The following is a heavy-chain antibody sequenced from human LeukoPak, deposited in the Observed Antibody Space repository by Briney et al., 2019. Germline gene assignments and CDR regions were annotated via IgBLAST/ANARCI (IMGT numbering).Heavy chain of an antibody. V-gene: IGHV3-11*01. CDR1: GFNIDDYY. Sequence: GGSLRLSCAASGFNIDDYYMSWIRQAPGKGLEWVSHISLSGGTIHYADSVRGRFTVSRDNAKNSLYLQMNSLRAEDTAVYYCAKDLGYCSGGSCGAFDYWGQGTTVTVSS. J-gene: IGHJ4*03. D-gene: IGHD2-15*01. CDR3: AKDLGYCSGGSCGAFDY. CDR2: ISLSGGTI.